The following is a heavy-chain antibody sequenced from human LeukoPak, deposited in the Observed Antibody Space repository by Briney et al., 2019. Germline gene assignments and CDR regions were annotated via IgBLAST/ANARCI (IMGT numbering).Heavy chain of an antibody. CDR2: ISSSSSYI. V-gene: IGHV3-21*01. D-gene: IGHD2-2*02. CDR3: ARRAGGPLGCSSTSCYTGFDY. Sequence: TGGSLSLSCAASGFTFSSYSMNWVRQAPGKGLEWVSSISSSSSYIYYADSVKGRFTISRDNAKNSLYLQMNSLRAEDTAVYYCARRAGGPLGCSSTSCYTGFDYWGQGTLVTVSS. J-gene: IGHJ4*02. CDR1: GFTFSSYS.